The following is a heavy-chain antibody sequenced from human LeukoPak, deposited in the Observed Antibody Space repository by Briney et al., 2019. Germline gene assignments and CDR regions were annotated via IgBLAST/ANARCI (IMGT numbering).Heavy chain of an antibody. V-gene: IGHV3-48*03. Sequence: GGSLRLSCAASGFTFSSYEMNWVRQAPGKGLEWVSYISSSGSTIYYADSVKGRFTISRDNAKNSLYLQMSSLRAEDTAVYYWARDRRGYSGYDPFDYWGQGTLVTVSS. CDR3: ARDRRGYSGYDPFDY. J-gene: IGHJ4*02. D-gene: IGHD5-12*01. CDR2: ISSSGSTI. CDR1: GFTFSSYE.